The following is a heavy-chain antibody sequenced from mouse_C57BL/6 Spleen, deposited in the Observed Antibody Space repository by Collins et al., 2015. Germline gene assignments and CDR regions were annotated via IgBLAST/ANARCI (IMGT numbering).Heavy chain of an antibody. V-gene: IGHV5-16*01. J-gene: IGHJ2*01. CDR3: AKGDYGNYFDC. Sequence: EVKLVESEGGLVQPGSSMKLSCTASGFTFSDYYMAWVRQVPEKGLEWVANINYDGSKTYYLDSLKSRFIISRDNGKNILYLQMNSLRSEDTATYYCAKGDYGNYFDCWGQGTILTVSS. D-gene: IGHD2-1*01. CDR2: INYDGSKT. CDR1: GFTFSDYY.